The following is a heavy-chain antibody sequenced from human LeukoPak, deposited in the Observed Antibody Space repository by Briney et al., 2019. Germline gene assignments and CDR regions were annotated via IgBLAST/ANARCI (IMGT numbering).Heavy chain of an antibody. Sequence: QPGGSLRLSCAASGFTFDDYAMHWVRQAPGKGLEWVSLISWDGGNTYYADSVKGRFTISRDNSKNSLYLQMNSLRAEDTALYYCAKSKSSSSGSNYMDVWGKGTTVTVSS. CDR3: AKSKSSSSGSNYMDV. CDR2: ISWDGGNT. CDR1: GFTFDDYA. D-gene: IGHD6-6*01. J-gene: IGHJ6*03. V-gene: IGHV3-43D*03.